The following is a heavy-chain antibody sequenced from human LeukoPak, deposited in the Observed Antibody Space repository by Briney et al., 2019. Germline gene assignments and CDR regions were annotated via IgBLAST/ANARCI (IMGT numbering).Heavy chain of an antibody. V-gene: IGHV1-18*01. J-gene: IGHJ4*02. Sequence: ASVTVSCKASGYTFTNYAINWVRLAPGQGLEWVGWISAYNGNTHYAQKFQGRVTMTTDTSTTTDTSTSTTYMELMSLTSDDTAMYYCARVAGTVTTRGDFDYWGQGTLVTVSS. D-gene: IGHD4-17*01. CDR1: GYTFTNYA. CDR2: ISAYNGNT. CDR3: ARVAGTVTTRGDFDY.